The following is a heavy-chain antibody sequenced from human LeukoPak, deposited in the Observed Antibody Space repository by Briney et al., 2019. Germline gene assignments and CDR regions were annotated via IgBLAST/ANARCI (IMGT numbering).Heavy chain of an antibody. D-gene: IGHD6-13*01. V-gene: IGHV3-30*18. Sequence: PGGSLRLSCAASGFTFSSYGMHWVRQAPDKRLEWVAVISYDGSNKYYADSVKGRFTISRDNSKNTLYLQMNSLRAEDTAVYYCAKDGGGSSWDYWGQGTLVTVSS. CDR1: GFTFSSYG. CDR3: AKDGGGSSWDY. CDR2: ISYDGSNK. J-gene: IGHJ4*02.